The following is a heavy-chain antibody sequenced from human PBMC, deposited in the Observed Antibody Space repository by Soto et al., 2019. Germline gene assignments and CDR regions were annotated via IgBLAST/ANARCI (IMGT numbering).Heavy chain of an antibody. V-gene: IGHV3-23*01. CDR2: VSGSGGST. J-gene: IGHJ4*02. CDR3: AKPPDYNWNDY. CDR1: GFTFNHYW. Sequence: PGGSLRLSCAASGFTFNHYWMHWVRQAPGKGLEWISAVSGSGGSTYYADSVKGRFTISRDNSKDTLYLQMNNLRAEDTAVYYCAKPPDYNWNDYWGQGTLVTVSS. D-gene: IGHD1-20*01.